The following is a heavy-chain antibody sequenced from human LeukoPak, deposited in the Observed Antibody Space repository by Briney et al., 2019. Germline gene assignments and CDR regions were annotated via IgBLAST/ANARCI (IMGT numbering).Heavy chain of an antibody. Sequence: MPGGSLRLSCAASGFTFTNAWMSWLRQAPGKGLEWVGLFKRTTAGGTADYAAPVKGRFSISRDDSRNTLYLQMNSLKTEDTAVYYCATDLGGDGSNPLPYGLDVWGQGTTVTVSS. CDR3: ATDLGGDGSNPLPYGLDV. V-gene: IGHV3-15*01. D-gene: IGHD5-24*01. CDR1: GFTFTNAW. J-gene: IGHJ6*02. CDR2: FKRTTAGGTA.